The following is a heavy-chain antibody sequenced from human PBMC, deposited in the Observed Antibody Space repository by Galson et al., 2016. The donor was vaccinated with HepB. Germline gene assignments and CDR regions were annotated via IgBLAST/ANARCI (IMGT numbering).Heavy chain of an antibody. CDR3: ARLPRPYDDTNGNY. Sequence: SVKVSCKASGYTFTAHYIHWVRQAPGQGLEWMGWINPNGGDRNYAQNFQDRFAKTWDTSITTAYMELSSLTSDDTAVYYCARLPRPYDDTNGNYWGQGTLVTVSS. D-gene: IGHD3-22*01. CDR1: GYTFTAHY. V-gene: IGHV1-2*02. CDR2: INPNGGDR. J-gene: IGHJ4*02.